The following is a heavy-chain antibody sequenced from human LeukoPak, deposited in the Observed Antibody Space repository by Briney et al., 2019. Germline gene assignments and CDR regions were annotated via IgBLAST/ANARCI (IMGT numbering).Heavy chain of an antibody. Sequence: GSLRLSCAASGFTFSSYWMTWVRQAPGKGLEWVANIKQDGSEKYYVDSVKGRFTISRDNAKNSLYLQMNSLRAEDTSVYYCASLGSDWVYWGQGTLVTASS. CDR2: IKQDGSEK. V-gene: IGHV3-7*01. J-gene: IGHJ4*02. D-gene: IGHD1-26*01. CDR3: ASLGSDWVY. CDR1: GFTFSSYW.